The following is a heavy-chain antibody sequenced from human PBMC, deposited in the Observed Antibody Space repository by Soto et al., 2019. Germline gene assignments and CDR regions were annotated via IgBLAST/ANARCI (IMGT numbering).Heavy chain of an antibody. J-gene: IGHJ3*02. CDR2: INHSGST. CDR3: ARGPDTAMVTDPDAFDI. CDR1: GGSFIGYY. V-gene: IGHV4-34*01. D-gene: IGHD5-18*01. Sequence: SETLSVTCAVDGGSFIGYYWSWIRQPPGKGLEWIGEINHSGSTNYNPSLKSRVTISVDTSKNQFSLKLSSVTAADTAVYYCARGPDTAMVTDPDAFDIWGQGTMVTVSS.